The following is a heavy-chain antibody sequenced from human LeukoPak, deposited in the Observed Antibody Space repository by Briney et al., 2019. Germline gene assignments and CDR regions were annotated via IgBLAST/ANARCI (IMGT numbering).Heavy chain of an antibody. CDR2: MNPNSGNT. Sequence: ASVKVSCKASGYTFTSYDINWVRQATGQGLEWMGWMNPNSGNTGYAQKFQGRVTMTRNTSISTAYMELSSLRSEDTAVYYCARGVVLRYFDWFAAHYYYYGMDVWGQGTTVTVTS. CDR1: GYTFTSYD. CDR3: ARGVVLRYFDWFAAHYYYYGMDV. D-gene: IGHD3-9*01. J-gene: IGHJ6*02. V-gene: IGHV1-8*01.